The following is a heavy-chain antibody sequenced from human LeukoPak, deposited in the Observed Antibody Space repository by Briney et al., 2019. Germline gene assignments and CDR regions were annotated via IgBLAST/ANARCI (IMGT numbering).Heavy chain of an antibody. V-gene: IGHV6-1*01. J-gene: IGHJ4*02. CDR1: GDSVSSNSAA. CDR2: TYYRSKWYN. Sequence: SQTLSLTCAISGDSVSSNSAAWNWIRQSPSRGLEWLGGTYYRSKWYNDYAVSVKSRITINPDTSKNQFSLQLNSVTPEDTAVYYCAREGAQCSGGSCFKTFDYWGQGTLVTVSS. D-gene: IGHD2-15*01. CDR3: AREGAQCSGGSCFKTFDY.